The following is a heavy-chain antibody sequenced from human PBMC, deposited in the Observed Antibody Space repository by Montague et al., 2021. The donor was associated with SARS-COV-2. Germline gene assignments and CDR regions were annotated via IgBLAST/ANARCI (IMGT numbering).Heavy chain of an antibody. CDR1: SGSLSGYY. D-gene: IGHD3-22*01. J-gene: IGHJ5*02. CDR2: INYSGDT. V-gene: IGHV4-34*01. CDR3: ARHATSSGYWSWIDP. Sequence: SETLSLTCAVYSGSLSGYYWSWIRQAPGKGLEWIGEINYSGDTYYNPSLTSRVTISMDTSESQFSLKVTSVTAADTAVYYCARHATSSGYWSWIDPWGQGTLVTVSS.